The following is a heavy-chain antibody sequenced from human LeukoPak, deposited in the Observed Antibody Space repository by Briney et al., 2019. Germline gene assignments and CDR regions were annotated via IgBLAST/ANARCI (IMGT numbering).Heavy chain of an antibody. V-gene: IGHV3-74*01. J-gene: IGHJ3*02. CDR3: ERGGPYLVFDI. Sequence: GGSLRLSCEASGFTFSSYWIYWVRQAPGKGLVYVSRVNNEGSGTTYADSVKGRFTISRDNTINKVFLQMNSLRVEDTAVYYCERGGPYLVFDIGGKGTMVTVSS. D-gene: IGHD2-15*01. CDR2: VNNEGSGT. CDR1: GFTFSSYW.